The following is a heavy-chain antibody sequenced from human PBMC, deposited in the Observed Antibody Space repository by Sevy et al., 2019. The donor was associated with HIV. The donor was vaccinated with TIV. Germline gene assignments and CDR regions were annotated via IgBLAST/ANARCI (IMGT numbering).Heavy chain of an antibody. D-gene: IGHD3-22*01. V-gene: IGHV1-2*06. CDR3: AREGLVVIEPPFQH. Sequence: ASVKVSCKASGYTFTGCYMHWVRQAPGQGLEWMGRINPNSGGTNYAQKFQGRVTMTRDTSISTAYMELSRLRSDDTAVYYCAREGLVVIEPPFQHWGQGTLVTVSS. CDR1: GYTFTGCY. J-gene: IGHJ1*01. CDR2: INPNSGGT.